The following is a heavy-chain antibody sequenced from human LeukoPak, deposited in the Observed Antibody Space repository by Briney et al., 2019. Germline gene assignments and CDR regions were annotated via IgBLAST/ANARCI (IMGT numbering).Heavy chain of an antibody. Sequence: SETLSLTCAVYGGSFSGYYWSWIRQPPGKGLEWIGYIYYSGSTNYNPSLKSRVTISVDTSKNQFSLKLSSVTAADTAVYYCAREEYSSSPYFDYWGQGTLVTVSS. CDR3: AREEYSSSPYFDY. D-gene: IGHD6-6*01. CDR2: IYYSGST. CDR1: GGSFSGYY. J-gene: IGHJ4*02. V-gene: IGHV4-59*01.